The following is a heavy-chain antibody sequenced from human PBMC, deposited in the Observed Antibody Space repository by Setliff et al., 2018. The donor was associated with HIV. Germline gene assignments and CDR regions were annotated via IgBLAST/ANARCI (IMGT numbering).Heavy chain of an antibody. Sequence: SETLSLTCAASGYSINSGFSRAWIRQPPGQGPQWIGSIYQSGSIYYNPSLQSRVTISDDSSKNQFSLNLFSVPAADTAVYYCAGPRRVRSRAWYWFDIWGQGTLVTVSS. CDR3: AGPRRVRSRAWYWFDI. CDR2: IYQSGSI. CDR1: GYSINSGFS. D-gene: IGHD6-19*01. J-gene: IGHJ5*02. V-gene: IGHV4-38-2*01.